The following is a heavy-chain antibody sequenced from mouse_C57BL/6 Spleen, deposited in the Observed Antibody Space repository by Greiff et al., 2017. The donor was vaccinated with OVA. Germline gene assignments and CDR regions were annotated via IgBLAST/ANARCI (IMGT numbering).Heavy chain of an antibody. CDR2: IRNKANGYTT. Sequence: EVKVEESGGGLVQPGGSLSLSCAASGFTFTDYYMSWVRQPPGKALEWLGFIRNKANGYTTEYSASVKGRFTISRDNSQSILYLQMNALRAEDSATYYCARYYGSPWYFDVWGTGTTVTVSS. V-gene: IGHV7-3*01. D-gene: IGHD1-1*01. CDR3: ARYYGSPWYFDV. J-gene: IGHJ1*03. CDR1: GFTFTDYY.